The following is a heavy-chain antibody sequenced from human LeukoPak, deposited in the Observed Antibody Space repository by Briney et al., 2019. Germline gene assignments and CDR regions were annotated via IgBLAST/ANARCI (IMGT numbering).Heavy chain of an antibody. CDR3: AREESLVVVTARDAFDM. CDR2: ISYDGSTK. D-gene: IGHD2-21*02. V-gene: IGHV3-30-3*01. CDR1: GFTFSSYA. Sequence: GGSLRLSCAASGFTFSSYAMHWVRQAPGKGLEWVALISYDGSTKYYADSVKGRFTISRDNSNNTLDLHMNSLRTEDTAVYYCAREESLVVVTARDAFDMWGQGTMITVSS. J-gene: IGHJ3*02.